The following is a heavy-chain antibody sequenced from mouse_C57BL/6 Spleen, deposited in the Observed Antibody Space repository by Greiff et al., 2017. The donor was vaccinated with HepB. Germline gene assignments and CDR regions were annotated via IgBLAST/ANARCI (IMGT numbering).Heavy chain of an antibody. Sequence: QVQLQQSGAELVRPGASVTLSCKASGYTFTDYEMHWVKQTPVHGLEWIGAIDPETGGTAYNQKFKGKAILTADKSSSTAYMELRSLTSEDSAVYYCTRESITTVVGASYYAMDYWGQGTSVTVSS. D-gene: IGHD1-1*01. J-gene: IGHJ4*01. CDR1: GYTFTDYE. V-gene: IGHV1-15*01. CDR2: IDPETGGT. CDR3: TRESITTVVGASYYAMDY.